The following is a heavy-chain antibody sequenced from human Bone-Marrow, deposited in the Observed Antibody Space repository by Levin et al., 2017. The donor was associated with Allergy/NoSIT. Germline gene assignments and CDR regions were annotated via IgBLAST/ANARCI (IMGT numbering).Heavy chain of an antibody. CDR1: GGSISGYY. CDR3: ARDRTITASGQTYYYGMDG. Sequence: SGGSLRLSCTVSGGSISGYYWSWIRRPPGKGLEWIGYMYNSGSTKYNPSLKSRVTISVDTSKNQFSLKLNSVTAADAAVYYCARDRTITASGQTYYYGMDGWGQGTTVTVSS. D-gene: IGHD6-13*01. V-gene: IGHV4-59*01. CDR2: MYNSGST. J-gene: IGHJ6*02.